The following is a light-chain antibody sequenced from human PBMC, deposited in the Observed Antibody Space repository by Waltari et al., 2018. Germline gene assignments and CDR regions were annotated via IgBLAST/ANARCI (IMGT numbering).Light chain of an antibody. CDR2: NNS. J-gene: IGLJ3*02. Sequence: QSVLTQPPSASGTPGQRVTIPCSGSSSNIGNNNVVWYQQLPGTAPKLLIYNNSQRPSRVPDRFSGSKSATSPSLAISGLRSEDEADYYWAAWDADLSGVFGGGTRLTVL. V-gene: IGLV1-47*02. CDR1: SSNIGNNN. CDR3: AAWDADLSGV.